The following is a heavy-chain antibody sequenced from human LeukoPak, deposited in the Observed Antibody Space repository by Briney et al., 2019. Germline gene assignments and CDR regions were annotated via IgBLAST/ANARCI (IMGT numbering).Heavy chain of an antibody. J-gene: IGHJ4*02. CDR2: TKYDGSEK. D-gene: IGHD6-13*01. V-gene: IGHV3-7*01. CDR3: ARDIEAAGLFLDY. CDR1: GFTFSSYW. Sequence: PGGSLRLSCAASGFTFSSYWMSWVRQAPGKGLEWVANTKYDGSEKYYVDSVKGRFTISRDSAKNSLYLQMNSLRAEDTAVYYCARDIEAAGLFLDYWGQGTLVTVSS.